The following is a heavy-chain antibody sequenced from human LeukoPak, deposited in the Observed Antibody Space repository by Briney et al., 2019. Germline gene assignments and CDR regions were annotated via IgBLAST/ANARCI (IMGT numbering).Heavy chain of an antibody. V-gene: IGHV1-18*01. Sequence: ASVKVSCKASGYTFTSYGISWVRQAPGQGLEWMGWISAYNGNTNYAQKLQGRVTMTTDTSTSTAYMELRSLRSDDTAVYYCAREAIEYSSSRWFDPWGQGTLVTVSS. D-gene: IGHD6-6*01. J-gene: IGHJ5*02. CDR1: GYTFTSYG. CDR2: ISAYNGNT. CDR3: AREAIEYSSSRWFDP.